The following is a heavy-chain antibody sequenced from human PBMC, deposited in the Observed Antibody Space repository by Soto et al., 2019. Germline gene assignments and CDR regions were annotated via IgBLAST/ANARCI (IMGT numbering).Heavy chain of an antibody. CDR3: ARERAYIRYCSSTSCPYYYYGMDV. CDR2: IYSGGST. CDR1: GFTVSSNY. Sequence: GGSLRLSCAASGFTVSSNYMSWVRQAPGKGLKWVSVIYSGGSTYYADSVKGRFTISRDNSKDTLYLQMNSLRAEDTAVYYCARERAYIRYCSSTSCPYYYYGMDVWGQGTTVTVSS. V-gene: IGHV3-53*01. D-gene: IGHD2-2*01. J-gene: IGHJ6*02.